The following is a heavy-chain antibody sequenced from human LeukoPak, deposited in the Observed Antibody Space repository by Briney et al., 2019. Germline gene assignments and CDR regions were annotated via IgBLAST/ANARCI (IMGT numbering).Heavy chain of an antibody. CDR3: AKDRYYYDSSGYYYFDY. CDR2: ISGSGGST. Sequence: GGSLRLSCAASGFTFSSYAMHWVRQAPGKGLEWVSAISGSGGSTYYADSVKGRFTISRDNSKNTLYLQMNSLRAEDTAVYYCAKDRYYYDSSGYYYFDYWGQGALVTVSS. J-gene: IGHJ4*02. V-gene: IGHV3-23*01. CDR1: GFTFSSYA. D-gene: IGHD3-22*01.